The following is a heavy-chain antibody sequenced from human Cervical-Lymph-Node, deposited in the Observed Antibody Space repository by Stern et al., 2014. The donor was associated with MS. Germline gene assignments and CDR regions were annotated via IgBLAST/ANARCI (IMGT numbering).Heavy chain of an antibody. CDR1: GFTFSSYG. CDR2: ISYDGSHE. J-gene: IGHJ4*02. V-gene: IGHV3-30*03. CDR3: ARDYEDTSMLFDH. D-gene: IGHD2-8*01. Sequence: VQLVESGGAVVQPGRSLRLSCAASGFTFSSYGMHWVRQAPGQGLEWVTVISYDGSHEYYAASVKGRFTISRDNSKNTLHLQMNSVTPDDTAIYYCARDYEDTSMLFDHWGQGTLVTVSS.